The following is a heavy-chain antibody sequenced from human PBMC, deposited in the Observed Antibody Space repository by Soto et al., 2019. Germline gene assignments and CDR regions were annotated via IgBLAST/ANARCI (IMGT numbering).Heavy chain of an antibody. J-gene: IGHJ6*02. CDR3: ARECGPSGGSCYSYGMDV. CDR2: IYYSGST. V-gene: IGHV4-30-4*01. Sequence: SETLSPTCTVSGGSISSGDYYWSWIRQPPGKGLEWIGYIYYSGSTYYNPSLKSRVTISVDTSKNQFSLKLSSVTAADTALYYCARECGPSGGSCYSYGMDVWGQGTTVTVSS. CDR1: GGSISSGDYY. D-gene: IGHD2-15*01.